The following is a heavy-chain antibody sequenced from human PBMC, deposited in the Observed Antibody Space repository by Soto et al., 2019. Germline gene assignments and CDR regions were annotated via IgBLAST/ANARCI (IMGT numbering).Heavy chain of an antibody. CDR2: IIPILGIA. V-gene: IGHV1-69*10. CDR3: ARDLSGYYYDSSGYYY. CDR1: GGTFSSYA. J-gene: IGHJ4*02. Sequence: ASVKVSCKASGGTFSSYAISWVRQAPGQGLEWMGGIIPILGIANYAQKFQGRVTITADKSTSTAYMELSSLRSEDTAVYYCARDLSGYYYDSSGYYYWGQGTLVTVSS. D-gene: IGHD3-22*01.